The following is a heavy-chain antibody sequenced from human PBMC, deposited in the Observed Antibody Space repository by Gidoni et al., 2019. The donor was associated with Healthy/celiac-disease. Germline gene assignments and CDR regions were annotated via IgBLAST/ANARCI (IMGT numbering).Heavy chain of an antibody. CDR3: ARQGKGYDFWSGFGY. V-gene: IGHV4-39*01. Sequence: QLQLQESGPGLVKPSQTLSLTCTVSGGPISSSSYYWGWIRQPPGKGLEWIGRIYYSGSTYYNPSLKSRVTISVDTSKNQFSLKLSSVTAADTAVYYCARQGKGYDFWSGFGYWGQGTLVTVSS. CDR1: GGPISSSSYY. D-gene: IGHD3-3*01. J-gene: IGHJ4*02. CDR2: IYYSGST.